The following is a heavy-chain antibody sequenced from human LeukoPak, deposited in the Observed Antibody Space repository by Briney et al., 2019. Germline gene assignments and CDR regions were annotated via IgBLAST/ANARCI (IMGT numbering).Heavy chain of an antibody. CDR2: ISGSGGST. D-gene: IGHD2-2*01. J-gene: IGHJ4*02. V-gene: IGHV3-23*01. Sequence: PGGSLRLSCAASGFTFSSYAMSWVRQAPGKGLEWVSAISGSGGSTYYADSVKGRFTISRDNSKNTLYLQMNSLRAEDTAVYYCAKGYCSSTSCYPAFDYWGQGTLVTVSS. CDR3: AKGYCSSTSCYPAFDY. CDR1: GFTFSSYA.